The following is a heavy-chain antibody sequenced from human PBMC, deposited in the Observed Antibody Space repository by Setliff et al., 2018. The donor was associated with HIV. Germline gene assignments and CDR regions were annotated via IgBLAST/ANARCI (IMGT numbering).Heavy chain of an antibody. CDR3: ARDRRTHYYDSSGLDY. D-gene: IGHD3-22*01. J-gene: IGHJ4*02. CDR1: GYTFTGYY. Sequence: ASVKVSCKASGYTFTGYYMHWVRQAPGQGLEWMGWINPNSGGTNYAQKFQGRVTMTRDTSISTAYMELSRLRSDDPAVYYCARDRRTHYYDSSGLDYWGQGTLVTVSS. CDR2: INPNSGGT. V-gene: IGHV1-2*02.